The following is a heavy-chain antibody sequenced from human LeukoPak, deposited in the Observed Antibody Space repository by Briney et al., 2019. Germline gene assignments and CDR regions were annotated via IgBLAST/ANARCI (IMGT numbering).Heavy chain of an antibody. J-gene: IGHJ4*02. CDR3: ARSPHILTGENFDY. D-gene: IGHD3-9*01. V-gene: IGHV1-2*02. CDR1: GYSFTAYY. CDR2: INPNSGGT. Sequence: ASVKVSCKASGYSFTAYYMHWVRQAPGQGLEWMGWINPNSGGTNYAQTFQGRVTMTRDTSITTAYMEMSRLRSDDTALYYCARSPHILTGENFDYWGQGTLVTVSS.